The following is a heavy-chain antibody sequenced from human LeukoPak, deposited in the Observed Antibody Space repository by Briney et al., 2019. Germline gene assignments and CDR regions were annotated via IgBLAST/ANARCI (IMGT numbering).Heavy chain of an antibody. D-gene: IGHD6-19*01. CDR1: GYTFTSYG. CDR3: ARVGGPYSSGWFDY. J-gene: IGHJ4*02. V-gene: IGHV1-18*04. CDR2: ISAYNGNT. Sequence: ASVKVSCKASGYTFTSYGISWVRQAPGQGLEWMGWISAYNGNTNYAQKLRGRVTMTTDTSTSTAYMELRSLRSDDTAVYYCARVGGPYSSGWFDYWGQGTLVTVSS.